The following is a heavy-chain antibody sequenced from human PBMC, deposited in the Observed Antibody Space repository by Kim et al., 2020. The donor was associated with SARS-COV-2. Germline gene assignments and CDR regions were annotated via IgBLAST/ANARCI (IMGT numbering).Heavy chain of an antibody. Sequence: GGSLRLSCAASGFTFSDHYMDWVRQAPGKGLEWVGRTRNKANSYTTEYAASVKGRFTISRDDSKTSLYLQLNSLKTEDTAVYFCNRVGGTSVVTATPDCWGQGTLVTVSS. J-gene: IGHJ4*02. D-gene: IGHD2-15*01. CDR2: TRNKANSYTT. V-gene: IGHV3-72*01. CDR1: GFTFSDHY. CDR3: NRVGGTSVVTATPDC.